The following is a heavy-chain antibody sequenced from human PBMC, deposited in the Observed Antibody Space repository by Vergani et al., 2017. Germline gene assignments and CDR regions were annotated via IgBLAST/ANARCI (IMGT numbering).Heavy chain of an antibody. V-gene: IGHV3-53*02. CDR1: GFTVSNNY. D-gene: IGHD3-16*01. J-gene: IGHJ4*02. CDR2: IYSGDTT. CDR3: VRPYGGPGGY. Sequence: EVKLVETGGGLIQPGGSLRLSCAASGFTVSNNYMSWVRQAPGKGLEGVSVIYSGDTTNYTGSVKGRFTISRDNSKNTLYLHMNSLRAEDTAVYFCVRPYGGPGGYWGQGTLVTVSS.